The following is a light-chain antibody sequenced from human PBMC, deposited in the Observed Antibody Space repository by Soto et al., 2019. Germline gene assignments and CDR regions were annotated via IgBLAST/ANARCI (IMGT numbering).Light chain of an antibody. J-gene: IGKJ4*01. CDR2: ASS. Sequence: DIQMTQSPSSLSASVGDRVTITCRASQSISDYLNWYQQKPGKAPNLLIYASSILQSGVPSRFSGSGSETDFTLTITSLQPEDFSTYYCQQSRGTSLTFGGGTKVEVK. V-gene: IGKV1-39*01. CDR1: QSISDY. CDR3: QQSRGTSLT.